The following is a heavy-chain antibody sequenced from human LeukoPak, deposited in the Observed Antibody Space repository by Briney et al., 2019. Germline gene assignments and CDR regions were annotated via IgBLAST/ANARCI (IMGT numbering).Heavy chain of an antibody. D-gene: IGHD6-13*01. CDR1: GYTFTGYY. J-gene: IGHJ5*02. CDR2: INPNSGGT. CDR3: ARGTKQQLLGDWFDP. V-gene: IGHV1-2*04. Sequence: ASVKVSCKASGYTFTGYYMHWVRQAPGQGLEWMGWINPNSGGTNYAQKFQGWVTMTRDTSISTAHMELSRLRSDDTAVYYCARGTKQQLLGDWFDPWGQGTLVTVSS.